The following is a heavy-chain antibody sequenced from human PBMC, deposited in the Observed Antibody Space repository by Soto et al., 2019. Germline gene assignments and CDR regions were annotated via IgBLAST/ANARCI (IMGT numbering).Heavy chain of an antibody. CDR1: GYTFTSYD. D-gene: IGHD6-19*01. CDR2: MNPNSGNT. Sequence: QVQLVQSGAEVKKPGASVKVSCKASGYTFTSYDINWVRQATGQGLEWMGWMNPNSGNTGYAQKFQGRVTMTRNTSISTAYMELRSLRSEDTAVYYCARAIAVAGNNWFDPWGQGTLVTVSS. V-gene: IGHV1-8*01. CDR3: ARAIAVAGNNWFDP. J-gene: IGHJ5*02.